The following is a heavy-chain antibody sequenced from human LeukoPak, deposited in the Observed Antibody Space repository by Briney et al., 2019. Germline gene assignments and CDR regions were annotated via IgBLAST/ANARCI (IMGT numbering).Heavy chain of an antibody. Sequence: ASVRVSCKASGGTFSSYAISWVRQAPGQGLEWMGGIIPIFGTANYAQKFQGRVTITADESTSTAYMELSSLRSEDTAVYYCARDTGREDYFDYWGQGTLVTVSS. CDR1: GGTFSSYA. D-gene: IGHD1-14*01. CDR2: IIPIFGTA. CDR3: ARDTGREDYFDY. J-gene: IGHJ4*02. V-gene: IGHV1-69*13.